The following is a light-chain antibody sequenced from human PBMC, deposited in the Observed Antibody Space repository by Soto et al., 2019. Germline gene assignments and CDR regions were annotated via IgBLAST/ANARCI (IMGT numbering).Light chain of an antibody. CDR2: DAS. CDR1: QSVRSH. CDR3: QQYDAWPFT. V-gene: IGKV3-15*01. J-gene: IGKJ4*01. Sequence: EIGLTQSPGTLSLSPGERVTLYCRASQSVRSHLAWYRQRPGQAPRLLIYDASSRATGIPARFSGSGSGTEFVLTISSLQSEDFAIYYCQQYDAWPFTFGGGTKVDIK.